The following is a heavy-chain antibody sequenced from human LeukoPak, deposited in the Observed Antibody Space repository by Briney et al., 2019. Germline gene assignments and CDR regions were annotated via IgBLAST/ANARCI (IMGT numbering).Heavy chain of an antibody. Sequence: ASVKVSCKASGGTFSSYAISWVRQAPGQGLEWMGGIIPIFGTANYAQKFQGRVTITADESTSTAYMELSSLRSEDTAVYYCARFVSSWLGSGAQYYFDYWGQGTLVTVSS. CDR1: GGTFSSYA. CDR2: IIPIFGTA. J-gene: IGHJ4*02. D-gene: IGHD6-19*01. CDR3: ARFVSSWLGSGAQYYFDY. V-gene: IGHV1-69*13.